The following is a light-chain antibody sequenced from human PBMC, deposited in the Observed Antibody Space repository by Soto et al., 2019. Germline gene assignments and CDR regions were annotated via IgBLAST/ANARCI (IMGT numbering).Light chain of an antibody. CDR1: SSDIGGYNY. CDR3: SSYTGNTPVI. V-gene: IGLV2-14*01. Sequence: QSALTQPASVSGSPGQSITISCTGTSSDIGGYNYVSWYQQQPGKAPKLIIYEVNNRPSGVSDRFSGSKSGNTASLTISGLQAEDEADYYCSSYTGNTPVIFGGGTKLTVL. CDR2: EVN. J-gene: IGLJ2*01.